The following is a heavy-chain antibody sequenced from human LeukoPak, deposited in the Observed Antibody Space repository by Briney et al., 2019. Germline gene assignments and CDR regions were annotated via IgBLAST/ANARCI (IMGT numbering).Heavy chain of an antibody. V-gene: IGHV3-9*01. D-gene: IGHD3-22*01. CDR3: AKDFTYYHDSSGYTFDC. CDR2: LSWNSDSA. Sequence: PGGSLRLSCAGAGFTFGHYAMPWVRQAPGKGLEWVSGLSWNSDSAGYAASVKGRFTISRDNAKNSLYLQMNSLRAEDTALYFCAKDFTYYHDSSGYTFDCWGQGTLVTVSS. J-gene: IGHJ4*02. CDR1: GFTFGHYA.